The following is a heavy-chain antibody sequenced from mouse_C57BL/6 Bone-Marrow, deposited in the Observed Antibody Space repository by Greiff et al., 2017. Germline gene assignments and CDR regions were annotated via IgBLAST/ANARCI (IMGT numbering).Heavy chain of an antibody. CDR2: IDPSDSYT. V-gene: IGHV1-59*01. CDR3: ARRSDY. J-gene: IGHJ2*01. Sequence: VQLQQPGAELVRPGTSVKLSCKASGYTFTSYWMHWVKQRPGQGLEWIGVIDPSDSYTNYNQKFKGKATWTVDTSSSTAYMQLSSLTSEDSAVYYCARRSDYWGQGTTLTVSS. CDR1: GYTFTSYW.